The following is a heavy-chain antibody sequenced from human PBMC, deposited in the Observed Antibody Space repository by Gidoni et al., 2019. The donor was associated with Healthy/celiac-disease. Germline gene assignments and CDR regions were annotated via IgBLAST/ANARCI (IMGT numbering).Heavy chain of an antibody. CDR2: IYTRGST. D-gene: IGHD3-22*01. J-gene: IGHJ3*02. CDR3: ARGGYYYVGGAFDI. CDR1: GGSISSGSYY. Sequence: QVQLQESGPGLVKPSQTLYLTCTVSGGSISSGSYYWSWIRPPAGKGLEWIGRIYTRGSTNYNPSLKSRVTISVDTSKNQFSLKLSSVTAADTAVYYCARGGYYYVGGAFDIWGQGTMVTVSS. V-gene: IGHV4-61*02.